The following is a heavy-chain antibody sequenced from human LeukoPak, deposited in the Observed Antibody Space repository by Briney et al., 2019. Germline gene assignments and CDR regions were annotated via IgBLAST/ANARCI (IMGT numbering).Heavy chain of an antibody. CDR1: EFSVSSNY. V-gene: IGHV3-53*01. CDR3: ARGRFSGPDDY. Sequence: GGSLRLSCAVSEFSVSSNYMNWVRQAPRKGLEWVSVIYSGGATYNADSVRGRFTISRDNSKNMVSLQMTSLGAEDTAVYYCARGRFSGPDDYWGQGTLVTVSS. D-gene: IGHD6-19*01. CDR2: IYSGGAT. J-gene: IGHJ4*02.